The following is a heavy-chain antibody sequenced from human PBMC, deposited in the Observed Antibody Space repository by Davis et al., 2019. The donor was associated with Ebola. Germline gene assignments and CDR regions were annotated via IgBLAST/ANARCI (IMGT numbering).Heavy chain of an antibody. Sequence: ASVKVSCKASGYTFTSYGISWVRQAPGQGLEWMGWIITDNGNRNYAQKFQGRVTMSTDTSTTTAYMELSSLRSEDTAVYYCARGSASGYDSHYWGQGTLVTVSS. D-gene: IGHD5-12*01. CDR2: IITDNGNR. V-gene: IGHV1-18*04. J-gene: IGHJ4*02. CDR1: GYTFTSYG. CDR3: ARGSASGYDSHY.